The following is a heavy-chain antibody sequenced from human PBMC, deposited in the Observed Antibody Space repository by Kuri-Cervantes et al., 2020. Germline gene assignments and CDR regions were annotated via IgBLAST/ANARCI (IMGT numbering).Heavy chain of an antibody. Sequence: GESLKISCAASGFTFSSYWMHWVRQAPGKELVWVSRINSDGSSTSYADSVKGRFTISRDNAKNTLYLQMNSLRAEDTAVYYCATTTSYYYYGMDVWGQGTTVTVSS. D-gene: IGHD1-26*01. CDR3: ATTTSYYYYGMDV. V-gene: IGHV3-74*01. J-gene: IGHJ6*02. CDR2: INSDGSST. CDR1: GFTFSSYW.